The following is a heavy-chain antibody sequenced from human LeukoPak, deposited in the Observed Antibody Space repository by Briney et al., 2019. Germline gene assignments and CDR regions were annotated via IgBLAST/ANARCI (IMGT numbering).Heavy chain of an antibody. CDR1: GFTFSSYS. J-gene: IGHJ4*02. CDR3: ARGGVAVPAAIQIYYFDY. V-gene: IGHV3-21*01. Sequence: PGRSLRLSCAASGFTFSSYSMNWVRQAPGKGLEWVSFISSSSSYIWYADSVKGRFTISRDNAKNSLYLQMNSLRAEDTAVYYCARGGVAVPAAIQIYYFDYWGQGTLVTVSS. CDR2: ISSSSSYI. D-gene: IGHD2-2*01.